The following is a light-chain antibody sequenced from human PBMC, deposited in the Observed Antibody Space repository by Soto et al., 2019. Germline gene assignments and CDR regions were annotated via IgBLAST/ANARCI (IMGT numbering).Light chain of an antibody. CDR1: QSVSNDF. Sequence: EILLTQSPGILSLSRGERATLSCRASQSVSNDFLAWYQQKPGQAPRLLIYGASTRATDVPDRFSGSGSGADFTLSISRLEPEDFAVYYCQQYGSSPPRTFGQGTKVDIK. J-gene: IGKJ1*01. CDR2: GAS. CDR3: QQYGSSPPRT. V-gene: IGKV3-20*01.